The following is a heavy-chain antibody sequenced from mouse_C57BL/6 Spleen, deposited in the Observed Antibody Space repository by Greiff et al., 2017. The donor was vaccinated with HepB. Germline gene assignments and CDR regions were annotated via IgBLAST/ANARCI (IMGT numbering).Heavy chain of an antibody. J-gene: IGHJ4*01. D-gene: IGHD4-1*01. Sequence: VQLKESGPGLVQPSQSLSITCTVSGFSLTSYGVHWVRQSPGKGLEWGGVTWRGGSTDYNAAFISRLSISKDNSKSQVFFKMNSLQADDTAIYYCARTGTGENYYAMDYWGQGTSVTVSS. CDR3: ARTGTGENYYAMDY. CDR2: TWRGGST. V-gene: IGHV2-2*01. CDR1: GFSLTSYG.